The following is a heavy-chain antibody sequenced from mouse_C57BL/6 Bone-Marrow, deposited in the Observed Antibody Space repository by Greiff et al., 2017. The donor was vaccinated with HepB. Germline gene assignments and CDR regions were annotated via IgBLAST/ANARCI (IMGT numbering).Heavy chain of an antibody. CDR2: ISDGGSYT. J-gene: IGHJ3*01. Sequence: VQLKQSGGGLVKPGGSLKLSCAASGFTFSSYAMPWVRQTPEKRLEWVATISDGGSYTYYPDNVKGRFTISRDNAKNNLYLQMSHLKSEDTAMYYCARRDYYGSSYWFAYWGQGTLVTVSA. CDR1: GFTFSSYA. D-gene: IGHD1-1*01. CDR3: ARRDYYGSSYWFAY. V-gene: IGHV5-4*01.